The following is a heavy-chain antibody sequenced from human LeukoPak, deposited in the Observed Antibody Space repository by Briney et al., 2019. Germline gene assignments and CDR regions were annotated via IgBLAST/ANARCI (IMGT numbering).Heavy chain of an antibody. V-gene: IGHV4-61*02. CDR2: IYTSGST. J-gene: IGHJ6*03. D-gene: IGHD2-2*01. CDR1: GGSISSGSYY. Sequence: PSQTLSLTCTVSGGSISSGSYYWSWIRQPAGKGLEWIGRIYTSGSTNYNPSLKSRVTISVDTSKNQFSLKLSSVTAADTAVYYCARDIVVVPAARYIYYYYYMDVWGKGTTVTVSS. CDR3: ARDIVVVPAARYIYYYYYMDV.